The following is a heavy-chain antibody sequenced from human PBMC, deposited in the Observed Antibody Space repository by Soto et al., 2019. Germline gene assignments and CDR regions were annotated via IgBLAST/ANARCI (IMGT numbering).Heavy chain of an antibody. V-gene: IGHV2-5*02. CDR1: GLSLSTSGEA. CDR2: IYWDDDK. D-gene: IGHD3-10*02. CDR3: AHYVSTSPAGWFDP. J-gene: IGHJ5*02. Sequence: QITLKESGPTLVKPTQTLTLTCTFSGLSLSTSGEAVGWIRQPPGKALEWLALIYWDDDKRYNPPLKTRLTITKDTSKHQVVLTLTNMDPVDTATYYCAHYVSTSPAGWFDPWGQGILVTVSS.